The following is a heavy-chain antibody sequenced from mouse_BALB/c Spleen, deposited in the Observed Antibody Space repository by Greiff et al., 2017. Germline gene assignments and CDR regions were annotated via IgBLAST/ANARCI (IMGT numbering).Heavy chain of an antibody. J-gene: IGHJ2*01. V-gene: IGHV1-82*01. D-gene: IGHD1-1*01. Sequence: QVQLQQSGPELVKPGASVKISCKASGYAFSSSWMNWVKQRPGQGLEWIGRIYPGDGDTNYNGKFKGKATLTADKSSSTAYMQLSSLTSVDSAVYFCARGATVHWGQGTTLTVSS. CDR1: GYAFSSSW. CDR2: IYPGDGDT. CDR3: ARGATVH.